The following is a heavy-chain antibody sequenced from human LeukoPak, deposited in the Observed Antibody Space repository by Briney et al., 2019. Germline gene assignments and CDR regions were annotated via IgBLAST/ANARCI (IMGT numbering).Heavy chain of an antibody. Sequence: SETLSLTCTVSGGSISSYYWSWIRQPPGKGLEWIGYIFYTGSTSYNPSLKSRVTISLHTSNNQFSLKLSSVTAADTAVYYCARHPSSLTYFDYWGQGTLVTVSS. CDR2: IFYTGST. CDR1: GGSISSYY. D-gene: IGHD2-2*01. V-gene: IGHV4-59*08. CDR3: ARHPSSLTYFDY. J-gene: IGHJ4*02.